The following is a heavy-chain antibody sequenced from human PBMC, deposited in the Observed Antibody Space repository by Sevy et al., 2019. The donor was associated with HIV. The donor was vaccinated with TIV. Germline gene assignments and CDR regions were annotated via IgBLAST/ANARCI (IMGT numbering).Heavy chain of an antibody. CDR1: GFTFNNAW. CDR3: TAGVGASYFDY. D-gene: IGHD1-26*01. Sequence: GGSLRLSCAASGFTFNNAWMSWVRQAPGKGLEWVGRIKSKTEAATRDFAAPVKGRFAISRDDSKNTLYLQMDSLKTEDTGVYYCTAGVGASYFDYWGQGILVTVSS. J-gene: IGHJ4*02. CDR2: IKSKTEAATR. V-gene: IGHV3-15*01.